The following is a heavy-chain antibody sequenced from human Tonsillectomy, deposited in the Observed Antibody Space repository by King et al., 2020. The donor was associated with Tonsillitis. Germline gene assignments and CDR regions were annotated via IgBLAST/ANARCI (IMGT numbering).Heavy chain of an antibody. CDR1: GGTFSSYA. Sequence: VQLVESGAEVKKPGSSVKVSCKASGGTFSSYAISWVRQAPGQGLEWMGGIIPIFGTANYAQKFQGRVTITADESTSTAYMELSSLRSEDTAVYYCAVRYCSSTSCSRGAFDYWGQGTLVTVSS. J-gene: IGHJ4*02. CDR3: AVRYCSSTSCSRGAFDY. CDR2: IIPIFGTA. V-gene: IGHV1-69*01. D-gene: IGHD2-2*01.